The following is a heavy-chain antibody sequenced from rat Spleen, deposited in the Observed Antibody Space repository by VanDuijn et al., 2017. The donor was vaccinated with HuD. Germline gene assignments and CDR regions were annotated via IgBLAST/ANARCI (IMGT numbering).Heavy chain of an antibody. J-gene: IGHJ4*01. CDR1: GFTFDDYE. Sequence: EVKLVESGGGLVQPGRSLKLSCAASGFTFDDYEMTWVRQVPKNGLEWVASISWGGTNTYYPDNVKGRVTISRENAKSALYLQMNNLRSADTAIYYCTKSGYKGNYHVMDAWGQGASVSVSS. V-gene: IGHV5-7*01. CDR3: TKSGYKGNYHVMDA. CDR2: ISWGGTNT. D-gene: IGHD1-9*01.